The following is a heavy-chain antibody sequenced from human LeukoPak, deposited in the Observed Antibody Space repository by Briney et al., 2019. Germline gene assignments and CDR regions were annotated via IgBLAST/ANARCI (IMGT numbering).Heavy chain of an antibody. Sequence: GGPLRLSCAASGFTFTSYSMSWVRQAPGKGLEWVSGTSDRGDYTYYADSVKGRFTISRDSSKNTLFLQMNSLRAEDTALYFCARKAQYNGHYPLDYWGQGTLVTVSS. V-gene: IGHV3-23*01. CDR1: GFTFTSYS. D-gene: IGHD1-7*01. CDR3: ARKAQYNGHYPLDY. J-gene: IGHJ4*02. CDR2: TSDRGDYT.